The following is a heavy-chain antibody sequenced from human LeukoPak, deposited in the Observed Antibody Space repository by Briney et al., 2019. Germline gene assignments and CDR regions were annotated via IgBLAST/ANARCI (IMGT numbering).Heavy chain of an antibody. J-gene: IGHJ5*02. Sequence: GASVKVSCKASGYTFTSYYMHWVRQAPGQGLEWMGIINPSGGSTSYAQKFQGRVTMTRDTSTSTVYMELSSLRSEDTAVYYCAREEIAAAGWGWSDPWGQGTLVTVSS. CDR3: AREEIAAAGWGWSDP. V-gene: IGHV1-46*01. CDR1: GYTFTSYY. D-gene: IGHD6-13*01. CDR2: INPSGGST.